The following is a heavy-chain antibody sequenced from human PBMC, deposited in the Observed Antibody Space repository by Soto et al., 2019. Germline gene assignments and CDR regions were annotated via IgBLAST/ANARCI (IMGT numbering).Heavy chain of an antibody. CDR2: ISYDGSNK. J-gene: IGHJ4*01. V-gene: IGHV3-30*18. CDR1: GFTFSSYG. D-gene: IGHD3-22*01. CDR3: AKGSYYSHSSGYHLDL. Sequence: PWGTLRLSCAVSGFTFSSYGMHWVRQAPGKGLEWVAAISYDGSNKYYADSVKGRFTISRDNSKNTLYMQMNCLRADDTAVYYCAKGSYYSHSSGYHLDLWGQGTLVTVSS.